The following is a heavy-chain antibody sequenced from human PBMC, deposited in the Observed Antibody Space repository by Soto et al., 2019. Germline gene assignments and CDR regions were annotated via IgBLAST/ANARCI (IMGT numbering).Heavy chain of an antibody. V-gene: IGHV1-18*01. CDR2: ISAYNGNT. Sequence: ASVEVSCTASGYTFTSSGISWVRQAPGQGLEWMGWISAYNGNTNYAQKLQGRVTMTTDTSTSAAYMELRSVRSVDTAVYYFARVLKDGVSDYWGQGTLVPVSS. CDR3: ARVLKDGVSDY. D-gene: IGHD4-17*01. J-gene: IGHJ4*02. CDR1: GYTFTSSG.